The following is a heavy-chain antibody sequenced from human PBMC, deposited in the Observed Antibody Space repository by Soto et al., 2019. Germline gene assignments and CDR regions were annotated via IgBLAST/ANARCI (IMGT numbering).Heavy chain of an antibody. J-gene: IGHJ6*02. CDR2: INPSGGST. CDR3: ARDNGYRLPYYYYYGMDV. D-gene: IGHD6-25*01. CDR1: GYTFTSYY. Sequence: ASVTVSCKASGYTFTSYYMHWVRQAPGQGLEWMGIINPSGGSTSYAQKFQGRVTMTRDTSTSTVYMELSSLRSEDTAVYYCARDNGYRLPYYYYYGMDVWGQGTTVTVSS. V-gene: IGHV1-46*01.